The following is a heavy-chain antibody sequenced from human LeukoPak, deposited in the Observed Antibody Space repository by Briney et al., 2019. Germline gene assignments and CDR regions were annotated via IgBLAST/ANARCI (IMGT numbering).Heavy chain of an antibody. CDR1: GYSLTGYW. CDR2: IYPGDSDT. Sequence: GESLKISCKSFGYSLTGYWIGWVRQRPGKGLEWMGIIYPGDSDTRYSPSFQGQVTISADKSISTGYLQWSSLKFSDNAMYYCARVAYYEGSGYHMLDYWGPGKPVTVSS. J-gene: IGHJ4*02. D-gene: IGHD3-22*01. V-gene: IGHV5-51*01. CDR3: ARVAYYEGSGYHMLDY.